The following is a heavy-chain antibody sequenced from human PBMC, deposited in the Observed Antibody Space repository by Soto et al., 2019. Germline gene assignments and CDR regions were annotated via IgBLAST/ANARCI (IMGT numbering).Heavy chain of an antibody. D-gene: IGHD3-22*01. CDR2: ISGSGGST. CDR1: GLTFKSYA. Sequence: PGGSLRLSCAASGLTFKSYAMSWVRQAPGKGLEWVSGISGSGGSTDYADSVKGRFTISRDNSKNTLYLQMNSLRAEDTAVYYCAKDTYYHDSSGFYVFDYWGQGT. V-gene: IGHV3-23*01. J-gene: IGHJ4*02. CDR3: AKDTYYHDSSGFYVFDY.